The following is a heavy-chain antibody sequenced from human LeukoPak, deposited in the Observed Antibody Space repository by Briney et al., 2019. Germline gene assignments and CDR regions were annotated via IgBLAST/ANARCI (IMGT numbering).Heavy chain of an antibody. Sequence: SVKVSCKTSGYTFTSYYIHWVRQAPGQGLEWMGGIIPIFGTANYAQKFQGRVTITADESTSTAYMELSSLRSEDTAVYYCARSRYCSSTSCTLMDVWGQGTTVTVSS. V-gene: IGHV1-69*13. CDR2: IIPIFGTA. CDR3: ARSRYCSSTSCTLMDV. J-gene: IGHJ6*02. CDR1: GYTFTSYY. D-gene: IGHD2-2*01.